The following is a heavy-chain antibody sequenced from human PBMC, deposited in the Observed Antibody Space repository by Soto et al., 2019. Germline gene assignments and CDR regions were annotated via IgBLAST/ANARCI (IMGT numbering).Heavy chain of an antibody. CDR3: AAAFYDFWSGNHDALDI. J-gene: IGHJ3*02. Sequence: GGSLRLSCAASGFTFNDAWMNWVRQAPGKGLEWVGRIKAKSEGGATDYAAPAKGRFTISRDDSRDTLYLEMNSLQAEDTAVYYCAAAFYDFWSGNHDALDIWGQGTMVTVSS. CDR1: GFTFNDAW. V-gene: IGHV3-15*07. D-gene: IGHD3-3*01. CDR2: IKAKSEGGAT.